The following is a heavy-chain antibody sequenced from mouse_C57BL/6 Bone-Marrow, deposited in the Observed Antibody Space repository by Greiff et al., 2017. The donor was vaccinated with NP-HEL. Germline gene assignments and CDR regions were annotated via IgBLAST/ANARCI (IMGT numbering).Heavy chain of an antibody. CDR3: ARHESGDGYDVGLNY. J-gene: IGHJ2*01. V-gene: IGHV1-62-2*01. D-gene: IGHD2-2*01. Sequence: VKLMESGAELVKPGASVKLSCKASGYTFTEYTIHWVKQRSGQGLEWIGWFYPGSGSIKYNEKFKDKATLTADKSSSTVYMELSRLTSEDSAVYFCARHESGDGYDVGLNYWGQGTTLTVSS. CDR2: FYPGSGSI. CDR1: GYTFTEYT.